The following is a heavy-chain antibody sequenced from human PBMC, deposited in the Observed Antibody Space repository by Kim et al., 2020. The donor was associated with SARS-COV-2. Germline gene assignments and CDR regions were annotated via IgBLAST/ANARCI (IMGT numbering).Heavy chain of an antibody. Sequence: SVKGRFTISRDNAKNSLYLQMNSLRPEDTAFYYCARDRVSITVAGYYFNHWGQGTLVTVSS. J-gene: IGHJ4*02. V-gene: IGHV3-9*01. D-gene: IGHD6-19*01. CDR3: ARDRVSITVAGYYFNH.